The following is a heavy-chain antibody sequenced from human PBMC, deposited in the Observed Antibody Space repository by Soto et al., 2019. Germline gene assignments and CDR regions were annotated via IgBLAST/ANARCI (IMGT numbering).Heavy chain of an antibody. CDR3: AKPYSGKHYFDY. CDR2: ISSSGGST. V-gene: IGHV3-23*01. Sequence: WRSLRLSYAASGXTFSIYAMGWVRQAPGKGLEWVSAISSSGGSTYYPDSVKGRFTISRDNPKNTLYLQMNSLRAEDIAVYYCAKPYSGKHYFDYWGQPTLVTVSS. D-gene: IGHD1-26*01. J-gene: IGHJ4*02. CDR1: GXTFSIYA.